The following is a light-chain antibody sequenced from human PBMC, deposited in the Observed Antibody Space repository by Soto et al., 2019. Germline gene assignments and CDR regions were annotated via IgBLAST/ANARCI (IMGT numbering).Light chain of an antibody. CDR1: QSVSNNY. Sequence: VLTQSPGTLSLSPGVRATLSCRASQSVSNNYLAWYQQKPGQAPRLLIYGASSRATGIPDRFAGSGSGTDFTLTISRLEPEDFAVYYCQQYGSSPRTFGQGTKVEVK. J-gene: IGKJ1*01. V-gene: IGKV3-20*01. CDR3: QQYGSSPRT. CDR2: GAS.